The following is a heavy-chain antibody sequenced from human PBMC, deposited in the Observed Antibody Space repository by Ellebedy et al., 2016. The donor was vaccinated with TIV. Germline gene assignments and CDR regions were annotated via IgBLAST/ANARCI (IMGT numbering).Heavy chain of an antibody. J-gene: IGHJ4*02. Sequence: SETLSLTCTVSGGTISSSSYYWGWIRQPPGKGLEWIGSIYYSGSTYYNPSLKSRVTISVDKSKNQFSLKLSSVTAADTAVYYCARDDGYSSSWGQGTLVTVSS. V-gene: IGHV4-39*07. CDR1: GGTISSSSYY. CDR2: IYYSGST. CDR3: ARDDGYSSS. D-gene: IGHD6-13*01.